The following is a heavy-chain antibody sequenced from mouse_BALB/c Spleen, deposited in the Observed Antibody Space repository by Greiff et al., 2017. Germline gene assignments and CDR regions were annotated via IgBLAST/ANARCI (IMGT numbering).Heavy chain of an antibody. J-gene: IGHJ4*01. CDR1: GFNIKDTY. V-gene: IGHV14-3*02. CDR2: IDPANGNT. CDR3: ARNYGSSPYYYAMDY. Sequence: EVKLMESGAELVKPGASVKLSCTASGFNIKDTYMHWVKQRPEQGLEWIGRIDPANGNTKYDPKFQGKATITADTSSNTAYLQLSSLTSEDTAVYYCARNYGSSPYYYAMDYWGQGTSVTVSS. D-gene: IGHD1-1*01.